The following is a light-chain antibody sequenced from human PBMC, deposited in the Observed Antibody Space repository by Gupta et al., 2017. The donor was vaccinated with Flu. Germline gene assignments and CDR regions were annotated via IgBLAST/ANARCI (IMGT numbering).Light chain of an antibody. Sequence: QSALTQPASVSGSPGQSITISCTGTSRDVGSYNLVSWYQQDPGKAPKLIIHEVTKRPSGVSDRFSGSKSGNTASLTISGLQAEDEADYYCCSYAGSSTLVLGGGTKLTVL. J-gene: IGLJ2*01. CDR3: CSYAGSSTLV. CDR1: SRDVGSYNL. V-gene: IGLV2-23*02. CDR2: EVT.